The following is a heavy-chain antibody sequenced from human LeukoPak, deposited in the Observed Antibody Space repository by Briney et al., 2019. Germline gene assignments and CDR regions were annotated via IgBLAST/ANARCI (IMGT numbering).Heavy chain of an antibody. CDR2: IKQDGSEI. CDR1: GFTFNNYW. D-gene: IGHD4-17*01. V-gene: IGHV3-7*01. CDR3: ARGGLRWFDP. J-gene: IGHJ5*02. Sequence: GGSLRLSCAASGFTFNNYWMSWVRQAPGKGLEWVANIKQDGSEIYYVDSVKGRFTISRDNAKNSLSLQMNSLRAEDTAVYYCARGGLRWFDPWGQGTLVTVSS.